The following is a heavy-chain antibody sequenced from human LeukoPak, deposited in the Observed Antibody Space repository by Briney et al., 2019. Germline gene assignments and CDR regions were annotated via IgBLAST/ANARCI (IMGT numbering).Heavy chain of an antibody. V-gene: IGHV3-74*01. D-gene: IGHD3-22*01. J-gene: IGHJ4*02. CDR3: ARVAIDYYDSSGYGY. CDR2: INSDGSST. CDR1: GLIFSRYW. Sequence: GGSPRLSCAASGLIFSRYWMHWVRHAPGKGLVWVSRINSDGSSTSYADSVKGRFTISRDNAKNTLYLQMNSLRAEDTAVYYCARVAIDYYDSSGYGYWGQGTLVTVSS.